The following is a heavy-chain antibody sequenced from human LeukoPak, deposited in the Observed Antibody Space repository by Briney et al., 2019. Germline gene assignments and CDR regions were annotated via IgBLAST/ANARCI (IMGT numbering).Heavy chain of an antibody. CDR3: ARRAITMVRGVIITYYYYGMDV. CDR2: ISGSGGST. Sequence: GGSLRLSCAASGFTFSSYAMSWVRQAPGKGLEWVSAISGSGGSTYYADSVKGRFTISRDNSKNTLYLQMNSLRAEDTAVYYCARRAITMVRGVIITYYYYGMDVWGQGTTVTVSS. V-gene: IGHV3-23*01. D-gene: IGHD3-10*01. J-gene: IGHJ6*02. CDR1: GFTFSSYA.